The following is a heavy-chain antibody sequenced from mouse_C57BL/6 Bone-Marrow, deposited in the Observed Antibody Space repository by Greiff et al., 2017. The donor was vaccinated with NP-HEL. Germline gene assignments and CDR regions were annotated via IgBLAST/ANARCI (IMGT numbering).Heavy chain of an antibody. D-gene: IGHD1-1*01. Sequence: QVQLQQSGAELARPGASVKLSCKASGYTFTSYGISWVKQRTGQGLEWIGEIYPRSGNTYYNEKFKGKATLTADKSSSTAYMELRSLTSEDSAVYFCARSLTTVVPYAMDYWGQGTSVTVSS. CDR3: ARSLTTVVPYAMDY. J-gene: IGHJ4*01. CDR2: IYPRSGNT. V-gene: IGHV1-81*01. CDR1: GYTFTSYG.